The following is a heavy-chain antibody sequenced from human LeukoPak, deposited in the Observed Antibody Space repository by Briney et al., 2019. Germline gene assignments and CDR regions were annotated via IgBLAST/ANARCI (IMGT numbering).Heavy chain of an antibody. D-gene: IGHD2-21*01. CDR2: INHSGST. CDR3: ARKGVLWWFNNWFDP. CDR1: GYSISSGYY. Sequence: PSETLSLTCTVSGYSISSGYYWGWIRQPPGKGLEWIGEINHSGSTNYNPSLKSRVTISVDTSKNQFSLKLSSVTAADTAVYYCARKGVLWWFNNWFDPWGQGTLVTVSS. J-gene: IGHJ5*02. V-gene: IGHV4-38-2*02.